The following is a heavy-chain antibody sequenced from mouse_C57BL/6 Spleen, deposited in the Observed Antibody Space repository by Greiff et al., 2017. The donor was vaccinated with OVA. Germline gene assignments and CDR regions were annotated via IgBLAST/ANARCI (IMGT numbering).Heavy chain of an antibody. J-gene: IGHJ1*03. CDR2: IWTGGGT. CDR3: ARNYYGNYRYFDV. V-gene: IGHV2-9-1*01. Sequence: VQGVESGPGLVAPSQSLSITCTVSGFSLTSYAISWVRQPPGKGLEWLGVIWTGGGTNYNSALKSRLSISTDNSKSQVFLKMNSLQTDDTARYYCARNYYGNYRYFDVWGTGTTVTVSS. D-gene: IGHD2-1*01. CDR1: GFSLTSYA.